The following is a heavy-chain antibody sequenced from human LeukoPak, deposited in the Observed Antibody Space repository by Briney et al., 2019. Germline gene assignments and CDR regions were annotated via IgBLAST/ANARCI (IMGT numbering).Heavy chain of an antibody. D-gene: IGHD5-18*01. J-gene: IGHJ4*02. CDR1: GFTFSTYA. V-gene: IGHV3-74*01. CDR3: ARDIDNYGGLDY. CDR2: INSDGSST. Sequence: PGGSLRLSCAASGFTFSTYAMSWVRQAPGKGLVWVSRINSDGSSTRYADSVKGRFTISRDNAKNTLYLQMNSLRAEDTAVYYCARDIDNYGGLDYWGQGTRVTVSS.